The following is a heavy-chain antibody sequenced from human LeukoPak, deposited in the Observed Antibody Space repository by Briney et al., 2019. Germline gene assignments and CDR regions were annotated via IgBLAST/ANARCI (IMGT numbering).Heavy chain of an antibody. V-gene: IGHV4-59*12. Sequence: TTSETLSLTCTVSGGSISSYYWSWIRQPPGKGLVWIGYIYYSGSTNYNPSLKSRVTISVDTSKNQFSLKLSSVTAADTAVYYCAREVMWELAFDFWGQGTLVSVSS. CDR1: GGSISSYY. D-gene: IGHD1-26*01. J-gene: IGHJ4*02. CDR3: AREVMWELAFDF. CDR2: IYYSGST.